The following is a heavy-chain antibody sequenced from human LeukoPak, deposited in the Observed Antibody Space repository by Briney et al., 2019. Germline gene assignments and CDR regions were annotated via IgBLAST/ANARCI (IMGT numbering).Heavy chain of an antibody. CDR2: INTKSGRT. CDR3: ARADFIDAGPYLIGP. D-gene: IGHD2-2*01. V-gene: IGHV1-2*02. CDR1: GYSFTDYY. J-gene: IGHJ5*02. Sequence: ASVRVSCKTSGYSFTDYYIHWVRQAPGQGLEWMGWINTKSGRTSSARKFQGRVTMTRNPSITTVYMDMAWLTSDDTAIYFCARADFIDAGPYLIGPWGQGTLVTVSS.